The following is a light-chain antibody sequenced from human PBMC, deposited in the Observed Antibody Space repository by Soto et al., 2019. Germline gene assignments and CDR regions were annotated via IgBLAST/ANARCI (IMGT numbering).Light chain of an antibody. V-gene: IGKV3-11*01. Sequence: EIVLTQSPATLSLSPGERATLSCRTSQSVISYFAWYQQKPGRAPRLLIYDASNRATGIPARFIGSGSWTDFTITISSLEPEDFAVYYCQQSINWPITFGQGTRLEIK. CDR1: QSVISY. CDR2: DAS. J-gene: IGKJ5*01. CDR3: QQSINWPIT.